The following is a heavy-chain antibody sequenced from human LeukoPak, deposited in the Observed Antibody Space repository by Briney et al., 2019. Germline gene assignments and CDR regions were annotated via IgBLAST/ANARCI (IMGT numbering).Heavy chain of an antibody. CDR3: ARDVTRSWPYFYYYMDV. CDR1: GYTFIVYY. CDR2: INPKSGGT. Sequence: GASVKVSFKASGYTFIVYYIHWGGQAPGKRVEWMGWINPKSGGTKYAQKFQGRVTMTRDTSISTAYMELSRLRSDDTAVFYCARDVTRSWPYFYYYMDVWGKGTTVTISS. D-gene: IGHD6-13*01. J-gene: IGHJ6*03. V-gene: IGHV1-2*02.